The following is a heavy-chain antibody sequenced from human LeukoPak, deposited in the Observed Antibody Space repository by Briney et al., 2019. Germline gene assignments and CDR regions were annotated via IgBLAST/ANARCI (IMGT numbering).Heavy chain of an antibody. CDR2: ISNSGSTI. Sequence: GGSLRLSCAASGFTFSDYYMSWIRQAPGKGLEWVSYISNSGSTIYYADSVKGRFTISRDNAKNSLYLQMNSLRAEDTAVYYCALQVYYYYMDVWGKGTTVTVSS. V-gene: IGHV3-11*01. CDR1: GFTFSDYY. CDR3: ALQVYYYYMDV. J-gene: IGHJ6*03.